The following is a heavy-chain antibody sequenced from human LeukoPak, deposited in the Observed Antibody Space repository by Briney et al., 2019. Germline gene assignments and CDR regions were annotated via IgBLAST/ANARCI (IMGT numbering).Heavy chain of an antibody. V-gene: IGHV3-30*03. J-gene: IGHJ4*02. CDR3: ARVRWGGLYYFDY. CDR2: ISYDGSNK. Sequence: PGGSLRLSCAASGFTFSSYGMHWVRQAPGKGLEWVAVISYDGSNKYYADSVKGRFTISRDNSENTLYLQMNSLRAEDTAVYYCARVRWGGLYYFDYWGQGTLVTVSS. CDR1: GFTFSSYG. D-gene: IGHD3-16*01.